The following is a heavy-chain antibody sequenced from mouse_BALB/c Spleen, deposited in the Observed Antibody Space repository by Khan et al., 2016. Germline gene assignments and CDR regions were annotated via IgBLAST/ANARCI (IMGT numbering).Heavy chain of an antibody. D-gene: IGHD2-1*01. CDR1: GYSFTRYW. V-gene: IGHV1-61*01. J-gene: IGHJ4*01. Sequence: QVQLKQSGTELVRPGASVKLSCKASGYSFTRYWMNWVKQRPGQGLEWIGMIHPSDSDTRLNQKFKDKATLTVDNSSSIAYMQLSSLTSEDSAVYYCTRSAYGNQPYYAMDYWGQGTSVTVSS. CDR3: TRSAYGNQPYYAMDY. CDR2: IHPSDSDT.